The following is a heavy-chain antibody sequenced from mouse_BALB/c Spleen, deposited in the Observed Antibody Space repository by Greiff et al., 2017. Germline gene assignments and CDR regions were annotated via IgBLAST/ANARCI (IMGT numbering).Heavy chain of an antibody. D-gene: IGHD1-1*01. Sequence: EVKLVESGGGLVQPGGSMKLSCVASGFTFSSYWMSWVRQSPEKGLEWVAEIRLKSDNYATHYAESVKGKFTISRDDSKSRLYLQMNSLRAEDTGIYYCTVYYGSPLDYWGQGTTLTVSS. CDR2: IRLKSDNYAT. J-gene: IGHJ2*01. V-gene: IGHV6-3*01. CDR1: GFTFSSYW. CDR3: TVYYGSPLDY.